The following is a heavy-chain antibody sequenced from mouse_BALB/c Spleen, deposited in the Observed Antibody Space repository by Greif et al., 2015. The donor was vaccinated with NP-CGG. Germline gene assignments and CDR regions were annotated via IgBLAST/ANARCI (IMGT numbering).Heavy chain of an antibody. Sequence: LQQSGSELVRPGASVKLSCKASGYTFTSYWMHWVKQRPGQGLEWIGNIYPGSGSTNYDEKFKSKATLTVDTSSSTAYMQLSSLTSEDSAVYYCTIITTVVGYFDYWGQGTTLTVSS. CDR2: IYPGSGST. J-gene: IGHJ2*01. V-gene: IGHV1S22*01. D-gene: IGHD1-1*01. CDR3: TIITTVVGYFDY. CDR1: GYTFTSYW.